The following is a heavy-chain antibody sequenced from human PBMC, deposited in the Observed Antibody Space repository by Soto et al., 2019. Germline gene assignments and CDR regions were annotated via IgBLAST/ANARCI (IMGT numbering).Heavy chain of an antibody. CDR1: GGSISSSSYY. Sequence: SETLSLTCTVSGGSISSSSYYWGWIRQPPGKGLEWIGSIYYSGSTYYNPSLKSRVTISVDTSKNQFSLKLSSVTAADTAVYYCARHKVGGLPRHYYYYMDVWGKGTTVTVS. CDR2: IYYSGST. V-gene: IGHV4-39*01. CDR3: ARHKVGGLPRHYYYYMDV. D-gene: IGHD2-2*01. J-gene: IGHJ6*03.